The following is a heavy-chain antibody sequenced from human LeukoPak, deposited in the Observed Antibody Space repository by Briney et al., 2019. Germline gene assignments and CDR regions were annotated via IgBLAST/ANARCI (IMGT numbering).Heavy chain of an antibody. CDR1: GFTFSDYS. V-gene: IGHV3-21*01. Sequence: GGSLRPSCAASGFTFSDYSMNWVRQAPGKGLEWVSSISRSSRHVYYGGSVKGRFTISRDNAKNSLFLQMNSLRAEDMAVYYCVRDFMGMGGTTAYLHHWGQGTLVTVSS. J-gene: IGHJ1*01. CDR3: VRDFMGMGGTTAYLHH. CDR2: ISRSSRHV. D-gene: IGHD1-1*01.